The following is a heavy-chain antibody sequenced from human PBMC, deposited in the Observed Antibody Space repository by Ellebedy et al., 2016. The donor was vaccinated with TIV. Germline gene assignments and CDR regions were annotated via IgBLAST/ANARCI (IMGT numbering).Heavy chain of an antibody. D-gene: IGHD3-16*01. Sequence: AASVKVSCKASGYTFTSYYMHWVRQAPGQGLEWMGIINPSGGSTSYAQKFQGRVTMTRDTSTSTVYMELSSLRSEDTAVYYCAREQRDDYVWGSYFAFEYWGQGTLVTVSS. CDR2: INPSGGST. CDR3: AREQRDDYVWGSYFAFEY. J-gene: IGHJ4*02. CDR1: GYTFTSYY. V-gene: IGHV1-46*01.